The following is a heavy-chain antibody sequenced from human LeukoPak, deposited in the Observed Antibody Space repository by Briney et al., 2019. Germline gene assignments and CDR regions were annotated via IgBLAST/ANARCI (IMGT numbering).Heavy chain of an antibody. CDR1: GFTFSNYG. CDR3: ATGIGFDAFDI. V-gene: IGHV3-33*01. J-gene: IGHJ3*02. CDR2: IWYDGSNE. D-gene: IGHD3-10*01. Sequence: PGRSLRLSCAASGFTFSNYGMHWVRQAPGKGLEWVAVIWYDGSNEYYTDSVKGRFTISRDNSKNTLYLQMNSLRADDTAVYYCATGIGFDAFDIWGQGTMVTVSS.